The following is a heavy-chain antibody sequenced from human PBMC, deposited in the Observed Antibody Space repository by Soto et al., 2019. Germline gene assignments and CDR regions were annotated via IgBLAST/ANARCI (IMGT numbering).Heavy chain of an antibody. D-gene: IGHD3-22*01. CDR3: ARDVVRSGYMWVRGYYFDY. J-gene: IGHJ4*02. V-gene: IGHV1-2*02. Sequence: GASVKVSCKASGYAFTGYYMHWVRQAPGQGLEWMGWINPNSGGTNYAQKFQGRVTMTRDTSISTAYMELSRLRSDDTAVYYCARDVVRSGYMWVRGYYFDYWGQGTLVTSPQ. CDR1: GYAFTGYY. CDR2: INPNSGGT.